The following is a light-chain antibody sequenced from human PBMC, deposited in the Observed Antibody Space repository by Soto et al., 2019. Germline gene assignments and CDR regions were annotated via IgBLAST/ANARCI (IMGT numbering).Light chain of an antibody. Sequence: DIQMTQSPSTLSASVGDRVTITCRASQSISSWLAWYQQKPGKAPKLLIYDASSLESGVPSRFSGSGSGTEFTLTISSLQPDDFATYYCQQYNSFIFTFVPGTKVDIK. J-gene: IGKJ3*01. CDR3: QQYNSFIFT. V-gene: IGKV1-5*01. CDR1: QSISSW. CDR2: DAS.